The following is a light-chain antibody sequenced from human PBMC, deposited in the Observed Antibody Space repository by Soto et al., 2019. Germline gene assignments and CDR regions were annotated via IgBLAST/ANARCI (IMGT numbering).Light chain of an antibody. CDR2: EVS. CDR3: SSYTSSSTPLYV. J-gene: IGLJ1*01. CDR1: SSDVGSYNR. Sequence: QSVLTQPPSVSGSPGQSVTISCPGTSSDVGSYNRVSWYQQPPGTAPKLMIYEVSNRPSGVPDRFSGSKSGNTASLTISGLQAEDEADYYCSSYTSSSTPLYVFGTGTKVTVL. V-gene: IGLV2-18*02.